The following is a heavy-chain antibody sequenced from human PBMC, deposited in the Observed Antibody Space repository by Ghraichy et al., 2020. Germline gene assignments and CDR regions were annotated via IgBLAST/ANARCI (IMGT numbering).Heavy chain of an antibody. CDR1: GGSISSGSYY. J-gene: IGHJ3*02. CDR2: IYTSGST. Sequence: LRLSCTVSGGSISSGSYYWSWIRQPAGKGLEWIGRIYTSGSTNYNPSLKSRVTISVDTSKNQFSLKLNSVTAADTAGYYCARTPVPAAVSLDAFDIWGQGTMVTVSS. CDR3: ARTPVPAAVSLDAFDI. V-gene: IGHV4-61*02. D-gene: IGHD2-2*01.